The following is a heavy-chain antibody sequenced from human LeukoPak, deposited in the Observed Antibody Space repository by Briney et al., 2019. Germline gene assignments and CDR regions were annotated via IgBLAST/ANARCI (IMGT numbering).Heavy chain of an antibody. V-gene: IGHV1-2*02. CDR1: GYTFTDYY. D-gene: IGHD3-3*01. CDR2: INPNSGGT. CDR3: AKTYFDFWSGYSHFDY. Sequence: GVSVKVSCKASGYTFTDYYMHWVRQAPGQGLEWMGWINPNSGGTNYAQNFQGRVTMTRDTSISTAYMELSRLRSDDTAVYYCAKTYFDFWSGYSHFDYWGQGTLVTVSS. J-gene: IGHJ4*02.